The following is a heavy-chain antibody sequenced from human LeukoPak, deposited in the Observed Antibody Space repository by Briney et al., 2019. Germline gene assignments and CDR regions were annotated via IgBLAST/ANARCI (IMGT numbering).Heavy chain of an antibody. CDR1: GGSISSSSYS. J-gene: IGHJ4*02. CDR3: ARRGDYGRSFDY. V-gene: IGHV4-39*01. CDR2: IYYTGST. D-gene: IGHD4-17*01. Sequence: KPSETLSLTCTVSGGSISSSSYSWCWIRQPPGKGLEWIGSIYYTGSTYYNPSLKSRVTISEDTSKNQSSLRLSSVTAADTAVYYCARRGDYGRSFDYWGQGTLVTVSS.